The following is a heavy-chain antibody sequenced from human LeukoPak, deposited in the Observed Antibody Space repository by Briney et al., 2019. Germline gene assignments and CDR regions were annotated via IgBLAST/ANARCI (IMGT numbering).Heavy chain of an antibody. CDR2: IYYSGST. CDR1: GGSISSSSYY. CDR3: ARVGRAAIHYMDV. V-gene: IGHV4-39*07. J-gene: IGHJ6*03. D-gene: IGHD2-2*01. Sequence: TPSETLSLTCTVSGGSISSSSYYWGWIRQPPGKGLEWIGSIYYSGSTYYNPSLKSRVTISVDTSKNQFSLKLSSVTAADAAVYYCARVGRAAIHYMDVWGKGTTVTVSS.